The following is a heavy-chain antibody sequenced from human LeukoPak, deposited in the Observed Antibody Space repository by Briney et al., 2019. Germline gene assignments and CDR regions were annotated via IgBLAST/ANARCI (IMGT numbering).Heavy chain of an antibody. CDR1: GYTFTNYY. V-gene: IGHV1-2*02. CDR3: ARDFYFDY. CDR2: INPDSGGT. Sequence: ASVKVSCKASGYTFTNYYLHWVRQAPGQGLEWMGWINPDSGGTNYAQKFQGRVTMTRDTSISTAYMELSRLRSDDTAVYYCARDFYFDYWGQGTLVTVS. J-gene: IGHJ4*02.